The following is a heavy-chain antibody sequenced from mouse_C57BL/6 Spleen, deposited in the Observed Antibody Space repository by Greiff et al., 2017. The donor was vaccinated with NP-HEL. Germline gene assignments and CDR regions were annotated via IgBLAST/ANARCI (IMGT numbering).Heavy chain of an antibody. Sequence: VQLQQSGPELVKPGASVKISCKASGYAFSSSWMNWVKQRPGKGLEWIGRIYPGDGDTNYNGKFKGKATLTADKSSSTAYMQLSSLTSEDSAVYFCARRTYYSNYVDAMDYWGQGTSVTVSS. J-gene: IGHJ4*01. V-gene: IGHV1-82*01. CDR3: ARRTYYSNYVDAMDY. CDR1: GYAFSSSW. CDR2: IYPGDGDT. D-gene: IGHD2-5*01.